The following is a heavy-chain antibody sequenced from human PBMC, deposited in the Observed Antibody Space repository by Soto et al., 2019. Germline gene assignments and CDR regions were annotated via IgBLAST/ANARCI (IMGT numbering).Heavy chain of an antibody. CDR2: IVPMFGTA. D-gene: IGHD3-3*01. CDR3: ARDGDPGYTFWSGPLGGGRFAP. Sequence: QVPLVQSGAEVKKPGSSVNVSCKTSGGTFGNTAVTWVRQAPGQGLEWMGGIVPMFGTANYAQKFQGRVTITADESTNTAYMELRSLRSDDTAVYYCARDGDPGYTFWSGPLGGGRFAPWGQGTLVTVSS. J-gene: IGHJ5*02. V-gene: IGHV1-69*12. CDR1: GGTFGNTA.